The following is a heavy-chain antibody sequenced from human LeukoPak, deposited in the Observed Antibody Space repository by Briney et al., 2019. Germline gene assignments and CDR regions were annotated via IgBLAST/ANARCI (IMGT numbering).Heavy chain of an antibody. CDR1: GGSFSGYY. Sequence: SETLSLTCAVYGGSFSGYYWSWIRQPPGKGLEWIGEINHSGSTNYNPSPKSRVTISVDTSKNQFSLKLSSVTAADTAVYYCARRRGGYCSSTSCYTRSGEDYWGQGALVTVSS. D-gene: IGHD2-2*02. J-gene: IGHJ4*02. CDR2: INHSGST. CDR3: ARRRGGYCSSTSCYTRSGEDY. V-gene: IGHV4-34*01.